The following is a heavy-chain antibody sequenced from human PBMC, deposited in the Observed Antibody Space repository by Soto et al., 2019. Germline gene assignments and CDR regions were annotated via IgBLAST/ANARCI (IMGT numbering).Heavy chain of an antibody. Sequence: QVQLVQSGAELEKPGASVKVSCKASGYTFSNYDMNWVRQATGQGPEWIGWVNPNNGDTGYAQKFQGRVTLTMDISTTTAYMELTSLRSEDTAIYYCAKVSRKGSAIDFDYWGQGTLITVSS. V-gene: IGHV1-8*01. CDR1: GYTFSNYD. D-gene: IGHD3-10*01. CDR2: VNPNNGDT. CDR3: AKVSRKGSAIDFDY. J-gene: IGHJ4*02.